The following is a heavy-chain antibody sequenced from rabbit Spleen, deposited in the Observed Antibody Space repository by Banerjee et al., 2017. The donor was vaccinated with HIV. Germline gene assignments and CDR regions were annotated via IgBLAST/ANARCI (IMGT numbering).Heavy chain of an antibody. J-gene: IGHJ4*01. V-gene: IGHV1S45*01. D-gene: IGHD4-1*01. CDR2: INAITGKP. CDR1: GFSLSSRYW. Sequence: QQQLKESGGGLVKPGGTLTLTCTASGFSLSSRYWICWVRQAPGKGLEWIACINAITGKPVYAAWAKDRFTISKASWTTVTLQMTGLTGADTARYFCARDLAGAIGWNFYLWGQGTLVTVS. CDR3: ARDLAGAIGWNFYL.